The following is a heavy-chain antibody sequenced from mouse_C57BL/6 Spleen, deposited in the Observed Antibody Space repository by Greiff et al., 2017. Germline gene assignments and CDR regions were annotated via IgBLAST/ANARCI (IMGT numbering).Heavy chain of an antibody. CDR3: TRWVASFDY. CDR1: GYTFTDYE. V-gene: IGHV1-15*01. D-gene: IGHD6-1*01. J-gene: IGHJ2*01. CDR2: IDPETGGT. Sequence: QVQLKESGAELVRPGASVTLSCKASGYTFTDYEMHWVKQTPVHGLEWIGAIDPETGGTAYNQKFKGKAILTADKSSSTAYMELRSLTSEDSAVYYCTRWVASFDYWGKGTTLTVSS.